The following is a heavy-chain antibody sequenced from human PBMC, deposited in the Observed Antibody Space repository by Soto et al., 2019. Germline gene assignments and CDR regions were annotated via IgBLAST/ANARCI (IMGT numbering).Heavy chain of an antibody. J-gene: IGHJ4*02. D-gene: IGHD3-10*01. Sequence: QVQLVQSGAEVKRPGSSVKVSYKASGDTFNFYSINWVRQAPGLGLEWMGRVNPIVSMSNYAQKFQGRVTMTADKSTSTAYMELSSLRSEDTAIYYCASSYGSGYRACDYWGQGALVTVSS. CDR2: VNPIVSMS. CDR1: GDTFNFYS. CDR3: ASSYGSGYRACDY. V-gene: IGHV1-69*02.